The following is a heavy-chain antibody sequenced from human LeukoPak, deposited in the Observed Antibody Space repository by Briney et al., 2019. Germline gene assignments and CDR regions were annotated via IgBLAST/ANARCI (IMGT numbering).Heavy chain of an antibody. D-gene: IGHD3-22*01. CDR2: ISGSGGST. V-gene: IGHV3-23*01. J-gene: IGHJ4*02. CDR1: GFTFSSYG. CDR3: AKDTVVVSFWDY. Sequence: GDSLRLSCAASGFTFSSYGMSWVRQVPGKGLEWVSAISGSGGSTYYADSVKGRFTISRDNSKNTLYLQMNSLRAEDTAVYYCAKDTVVVSFWDYWGQGTLVTVSS.